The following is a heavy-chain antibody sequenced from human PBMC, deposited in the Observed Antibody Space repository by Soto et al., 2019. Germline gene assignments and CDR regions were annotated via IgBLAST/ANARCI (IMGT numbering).Heavy chain of an antibody. Sequence: SVKVSCKASGGTFSSYAISWVRQAPGQGLEWMGGIIPIFGTANYAQKFQGRVTITADESTSTAYMELSSLRSEDTAVYYCATTPPYYYDSSGYLGYWGQGTLVTVSS. CDR1: GGTFSSYA. V-gene: IGHV1-69*13. CDR2: IIPIFGTA. J-gene: IGHJ4*02. D-gene: IGHD3-22*01. CDR3: ATTPPYYYDSSGYLGY.